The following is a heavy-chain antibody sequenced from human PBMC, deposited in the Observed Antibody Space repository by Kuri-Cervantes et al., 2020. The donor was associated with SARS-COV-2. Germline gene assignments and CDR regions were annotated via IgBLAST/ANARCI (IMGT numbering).Heavy chain of an antibody. D-gene: IGHD3-10*01. J-gene: IGHJ5*02. V-gene: IGHV4-4*07. Sequence: SETLSLTCAVYGGSFSDYYWSWIRQPAGKGLEWIGRIYASGSTNYNPSLKSRVTISVDTSKNQFSLKLLSVTAADTAVFFCARDLHGSGSSPGAPENWFDPWGQGTLVTVSS. CDR1: GGSFSDYY. CDR3: ARDLHGSGSSPGAPENWFDP. CDR2: IYASGST.